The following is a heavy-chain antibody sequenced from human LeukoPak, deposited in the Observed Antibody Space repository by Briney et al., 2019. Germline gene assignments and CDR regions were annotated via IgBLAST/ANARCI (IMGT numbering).Heavy chain of an antibody. V-gene: IGHV4-61*02. CDR2: IYTSGST. Sequence: SETPSLTCTVSGGSISSGSYYWSWIRQPAGKGLEWIGRIYTSGSTNYNPSLKSRVTISVDTSKNQFSLKLSSVTAADTAVYYCARSEDYDFWSGYEGISWFDPWGQGTLVTVSS. J-gene: IGHJ5*02. CDR1: GGSISSGSYY. D-gene: IGHD3-3*01. CDR3: ARSEDYDFWSGYEGISWFDP.